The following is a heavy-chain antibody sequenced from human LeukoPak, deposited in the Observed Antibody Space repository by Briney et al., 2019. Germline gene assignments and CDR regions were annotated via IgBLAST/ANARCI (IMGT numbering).Heavy chain of an antibody. Sequence: GGSLRLSGEASGFTFSSYGMHWVRKAPGKGLEWVAVISYDGSNKYYADSVKGRFTISRDNSKNTLYLQMNSLRAEDTAVYYCAKATYYYDSSGLGDAFDIWGQGTMVTVSS. CDR2: ISYDGSNK. J-gene: IGHJ3*02. CDR1: GFTFSSYG. CDR3: AKATYYYDSSGLGDAFDI. V-gene: IGHV3-30*18. D-gene: IGHD3-22*01.